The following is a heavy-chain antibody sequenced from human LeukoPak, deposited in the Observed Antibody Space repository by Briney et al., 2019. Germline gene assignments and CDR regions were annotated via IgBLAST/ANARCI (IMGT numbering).Heavy chain of an antibody. Sequence: AEALSLTCAVSGYSISIAYYWGWIRQPPGKGLEWIGSMYHSGSTYYNPSLKSRVTISLDTSNNQFSLKLTSVTAADTAVYYCARLLDNYGFDYWGQGTLVTVPS. V-gene: IGHV4-38-2*01. J-gene: IGHJ4*02. CDR2: MYHSGST. D-gene: IGHD5-18*01. CDR1: GYSISIAYY. CDR3: ARLLDNYGFDY.